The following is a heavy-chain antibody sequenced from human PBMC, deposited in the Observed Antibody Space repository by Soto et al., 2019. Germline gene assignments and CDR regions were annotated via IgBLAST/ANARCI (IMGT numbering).Heavy chain of an antibody. D-gene: IGHD3-22*01. CDR3: ARAGGMLGSSYYYDSSGPEQYAFDI. J-gene: IGHJ3*02. CDR2: IFGGGTT. CDR1: GFAVNSDY. V-gene: IGHV3-53*01. Sequence: GGSLRLSCAASGFAVNSDYMSWVRQAPGKGLEWVSVIFGGGTTKYADSVKGRFTISRDNSKNTLFLQMNSLRAEDTAVYYCARAGGMLGSSYYYDSSGPEQYAFDIWGQGTMVTVSS.